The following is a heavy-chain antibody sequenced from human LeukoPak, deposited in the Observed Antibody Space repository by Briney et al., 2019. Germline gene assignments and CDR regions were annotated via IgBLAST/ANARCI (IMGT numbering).Heavy chain of an antibody. CDR3: ARGGPYYYDSSGYPYYYYGMDV. Sequence: PSETLSLTCAVYGGSFSGYYWSWIRQPPGKGLEWIGEINHSGSTNYNPSLKSRVTISVDTSKNQFFLKLSSVTAADTAVYYCARGGPYYYDSSGYPYYYYGMDVWGQGTTVTVSS. V-gene: IGHV4-34*01. D-gene: IGHD3-22*01. CDR1: GGSFSGYY. J-gene: IGHJ6*02. CDR2: INHSGST.